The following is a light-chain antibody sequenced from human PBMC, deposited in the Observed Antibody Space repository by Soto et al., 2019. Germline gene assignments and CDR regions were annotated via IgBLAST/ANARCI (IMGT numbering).Light chain of an antibody. CDR1: QSVDKY. Sequence: EIVLSQSPATLSFSPGERATLSCRARQSVDKYLVWYQQKPGQAPRLLIYDASSRATGIPAVFSGSGSGTDFSLTITSLEAEDFAVYYCQQPTNWPLTFGGGTKREIQ. V-gene: IGKV3-11*01. CDR3: QQPTNWPLT. CDR2: DAS. J-gene: IGKJ4*01.